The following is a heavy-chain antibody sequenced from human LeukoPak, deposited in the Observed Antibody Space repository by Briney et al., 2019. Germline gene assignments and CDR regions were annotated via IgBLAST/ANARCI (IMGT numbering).Heavy chain of an antibody. CDR2: ISPHSHTT. CDR1: GYTFNNFI. J-gene: IGHJ4*02. V-gene: IGHV1-18*01. D-gene: IGHD3-10*02. Sequence: ASVTVSCKASGYTFNNFIISWVRQAPGQGLEWVGWISPHSHTTHYAEKFQGRVTMTTDTSTTTVYMELRSLRSDDTAVYFCARGQTMYYWGQGTPVTVSS. CDR3: ARGQTMYY.